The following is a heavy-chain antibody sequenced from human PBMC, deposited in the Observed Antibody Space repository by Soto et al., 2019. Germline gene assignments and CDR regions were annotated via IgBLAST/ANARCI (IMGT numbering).Heavy chain of an antibody. J-gene: IGHJ4*02. Sequence: ASVKVSCKASGYTFTSYYMHWVRQAPGQGLEWMGIINPSGGSTSYAQKFQGRVTMTRDTSTSTVYMELSSLRSEDTAVYYCARGLLIAARPPHPPPFDYWGQGTLVTVSS. D-gene: IGHD6-6*01. CDR1: GYTFTSYY. CDR2: INPSGGST. V-gene: IGHV1-46*01. CDR3: ARGLLIAARPPHPPPFDY.